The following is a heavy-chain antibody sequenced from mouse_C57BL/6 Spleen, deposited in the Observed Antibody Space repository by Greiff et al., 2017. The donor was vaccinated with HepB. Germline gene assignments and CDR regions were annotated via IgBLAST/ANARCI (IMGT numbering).Heavy chain of an antibody. CDR1: GYTFISYG. CDR3: ARPYSNYGYAMDY. Sequence: QVQLQQSGAELARPGASVKLSCKASGYTFISYGISWVKQRTGQGLEWIGEIYPRSGNTYYNEKFKGKATLTADKSSSTAYMELRSLTSEDSAVYFCARPYSNYGYAMDYWGQGTSVTVSS. V-gene: IGHV1-81*01. J-gene: IGHJ4*01. D-gene: IGHD2-5*01. CDR2: IYPRSGNT.